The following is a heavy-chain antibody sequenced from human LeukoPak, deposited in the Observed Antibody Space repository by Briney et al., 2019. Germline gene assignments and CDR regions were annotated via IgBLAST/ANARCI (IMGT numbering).Heavy chain of an antibody. D-gene: IGHD2-21*02. CDR1: GFTFSSYA. CDR2: ISGSGGST. CDR3: AEAYCGGDCSLPSDY. J-gene: IGHJ4*02. V-gene: IGHV3-23*01. Sequence: GGSLRLSCAASGFTFSSYAMSWVRQAPGKGLEGDSAISGSGGSTYYADSVKGRFTISRDNSKNTLYLQMNSLRAEDTAVYYCAEAYCGGDCSLPSDYWGQGTLVTVPS.